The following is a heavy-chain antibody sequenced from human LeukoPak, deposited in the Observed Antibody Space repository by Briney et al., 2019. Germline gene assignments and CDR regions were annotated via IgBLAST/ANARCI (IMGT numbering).Heavy chain of an antibody. CDR3: ARNHFWSGYTADY. Sequence: SQTLSLTCTVSGGSISSGGYYWSWIRQPPGKGLEWIGYIYHSGSTYYNPSLKSRVTISVDRSKNQFSLKLSSVTAADTAVYYCARNHFWSGYTADYWGQGTLVTVSS. V-gene: IGHV4-30-2*01. CDR2: IYHSGST. J-gene: IGHJ4*02. CDR1: GGSISSGGYY. D-gene: IGHD3-3*02.